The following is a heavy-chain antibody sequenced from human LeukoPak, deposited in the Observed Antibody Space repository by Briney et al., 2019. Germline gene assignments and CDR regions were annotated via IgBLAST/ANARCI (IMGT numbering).Heavy chain of an antibody. Sequence: GGSLRLSCSASGFPFSTYAMHWVRRAPAKGLGGGAVISYDGSNKYYADSVKGRFTISRDNSKNTLYLQMNSLRAEDTAVYYCARVFYGDYSYYFDYWGQGTLVTVSS. CDR1: GFPFSTYA. J-gene: IGHJ4*02. D-gene: IGHD4-17*01. CDR2: ISYDGSNK. V-gene: IGHV3-30-3*01. CDR3: ARVFYGDYSYYFDY.